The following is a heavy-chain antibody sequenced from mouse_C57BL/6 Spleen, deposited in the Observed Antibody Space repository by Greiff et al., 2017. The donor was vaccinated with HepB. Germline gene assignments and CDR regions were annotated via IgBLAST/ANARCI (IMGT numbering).Heavy chain of an antibody. Sequence: EVMLVESGGGLVKPGGSLKLSCAASGFTFSSYSMSWVRQTPEKRLEWVATISEGGSYTYYPDNVKGRFTISRDNAKNNQYLQMSHLKSEDTAMYYCARDQDYDGSKFAYWGQGTLVTVSA. CDR2: ISEGGSYT. CDR3: ARDQDYDGSKFAY. D-gene: IGHD1-1*01. V-gene: IGHV5-4*01. CDR1: GFTFSSYS. J-gene: IGHJ3*01.